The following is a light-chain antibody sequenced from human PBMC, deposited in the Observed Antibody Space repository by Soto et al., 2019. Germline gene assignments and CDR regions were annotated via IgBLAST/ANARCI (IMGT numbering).Light chain of an antibody. CDR3: QQYGRSPA. CDR1: QTVSNTY. J-gene: IGKJ4*01. Sequence: EFVLTQSPGTLSLSPGERATLSCRASQTVSNTYLAWYQQKPGQAPRLLIYGASSRATGIPDRFSGSGSGTDFTLTISRLEPEDFAVYYCQQYGRSPAFGGGTKVEIK. V-gene: IGKV3-20*01. CDR2: GAS.